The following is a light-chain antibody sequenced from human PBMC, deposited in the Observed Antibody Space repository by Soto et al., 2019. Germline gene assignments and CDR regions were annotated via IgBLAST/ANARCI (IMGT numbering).Light chain of an antibody. CDR2: QAS. Sequence: DIHITQSPSTLSASVGDRVTITCRASQSISSWLAWYQQKPGKAPKLLIFQASSLKSGVPSRFSGSGSATEYTLTICSLQPDDFATYYCEDYSSSSGLTFGGGTKVDIK. J-gene: IGKJ4*01. CDR3: EDYSSSSGLT. CDR1: QSISSW. V-gene: IGKV1-5*03.